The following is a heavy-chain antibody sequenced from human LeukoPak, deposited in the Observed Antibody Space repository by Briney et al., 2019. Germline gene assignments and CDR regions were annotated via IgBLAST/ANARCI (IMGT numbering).Heavy chain of an antibody. CDR1: GFTFSSYS. V-gene: IGHV3-21*01. Sequence: GGSLRLSCAASGFTFSSYSMNWVRQAPGKGLEWVSSISSSSYIYYADSVKGRFTISRDNAKNSLYLQMNSLRAEDTAVYYCARDQQYQLLQVDYWGQGTLVTVSS. J-gene: IGHJ4*02. CDR3: ARDQQYQLLQVDY. CDR2: ISSSSYI. D-gene: IGHD2-2*01.